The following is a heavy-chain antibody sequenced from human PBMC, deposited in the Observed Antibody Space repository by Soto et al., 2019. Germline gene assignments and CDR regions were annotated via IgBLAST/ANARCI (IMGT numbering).Heavy chain of an antibody. V-gene: IGHV4-34*01. CDR1: GGSFSGYY. CDR3: ARDSGPLDY. D-gene: IGHD3-10*01. J-gene: IGHJ4*02. CDR2: INHSGST. Sequence: SETLSLTCAVYGGSFSGYYWSWIRQPPGKGLEWIGEINHSGSTNYNPSLKSRVTISVDTSKNQFSLKLISVTAADTAVYYCARDSGPLDYWGQGTLVTVSS.